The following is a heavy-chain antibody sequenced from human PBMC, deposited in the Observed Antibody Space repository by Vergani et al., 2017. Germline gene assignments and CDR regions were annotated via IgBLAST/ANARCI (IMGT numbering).Heavy chain of an antibody. CDR3: ARAAYDILTGFHDAFDI. V-gene: IGHV3-33*01. J-gene: IGHJ3*02. D-gene: IGHD3-9*01. Sequence: QVQLVESGGGVVQPGRSLRLSCAASGFTFRSYGMHWVRQAPGKGLEWVAVIWYDGSNKYYADSVKGRFTISRDNSKNTLDLQMNSRRAEDTAVYYCARAAYDILTGFHDAFDIWGQGRMVTVSS. CDR1: GFTFRSYG. CDR2: IWYDGSNK.